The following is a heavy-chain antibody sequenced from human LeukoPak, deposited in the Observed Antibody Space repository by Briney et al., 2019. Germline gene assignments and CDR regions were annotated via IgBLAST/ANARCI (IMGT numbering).Heavy chain of an antibody. J-gene: IGHJ4*02. D-gene: IGHD2-2*01. CDR3: TRGGLPADPFDY. V-gene: IGHV4-34*01. CDR1: GGSFSGYY. CDR2: INHSGST. Sequence: PSETLSLTCAVYGGSFSGYYWSWIRQSPGKGLEWIGEINHSGSTNYNPSLKSRVTISVDTSKNQFSLKLSSVTAADTAVYYCTRGGLPADPFDYWGQGTLVTVSS.